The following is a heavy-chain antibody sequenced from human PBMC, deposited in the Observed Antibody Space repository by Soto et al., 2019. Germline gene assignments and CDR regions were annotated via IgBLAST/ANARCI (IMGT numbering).Heavy chain of an antibody. J-gene: IGHJ3*02. V-gene: IGHV3-49*04. D-gene: IGHD3-10*01. CDR2: IRIKAYGGTT. CDR3: TRDPRYGSANDAFDT. Sequence: GGSVRLACTASGFTFGDYAMSLVRQSPGKGLEWVGFIRIKAYGGTTEYAASVKGRFTISRDDSKSIAYLQMNSLKTEDTAVYYCTRDPRYGSANDAFDTWGQGIMVTVSS. CDR1: GFTFGDYA.